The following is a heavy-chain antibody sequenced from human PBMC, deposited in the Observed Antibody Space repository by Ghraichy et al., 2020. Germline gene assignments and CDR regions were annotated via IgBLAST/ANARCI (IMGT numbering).Heavy chain of an antibody. CDR2: MAYDEGNK. D-gene: IGHD3-3*02. CDR1: GFTFSNHA. CDR3: ARDSKFGYGSSVVPLDS. J-gene: IGHJ4*02. Sequence: GGSLRLSCAASGFTFSNHAMHWVRQAPGKGLEWVALMAYDEGNKYYADSVKGRFAISRDNSKKPLYLQMNSLRTEDTAGYYCARDSKFGYGSSVVPLDSWGQGTLVTVSS. V-gene: IGHV3-30*09.